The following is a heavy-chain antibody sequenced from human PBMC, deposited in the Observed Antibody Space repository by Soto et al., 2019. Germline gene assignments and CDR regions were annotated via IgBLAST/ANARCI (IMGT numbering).Heavy chain of an antibody. J-gene: IGHJ5*02. CDR2: IIPIFGTA. CDR1: GGTFSSYA. Sequence: GASVKVSCKASGGTFSSYAISWVRQAPGQGLEWMGGIIPIFGTANYAQKFQGRVTITADESTSTAYMELSSLRSEDTAVYYCATEYLAITMVRGNWFDTWGQGTLVTVSS. D-gene: IGHD3-10*01. CDR3: ATEYLAITMVRGNWFDT. V-gene: IGHV1-69*13.